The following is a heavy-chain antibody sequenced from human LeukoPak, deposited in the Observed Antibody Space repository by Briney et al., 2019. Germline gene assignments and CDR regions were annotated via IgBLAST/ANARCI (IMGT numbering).Heavy chain of an antibody. CDR3: ARYCSGGSCYRAFDY. CDR2: ISSSSTI. V-gene: IGHV3-48*01. J-gene: IGHJ4*02. CDR1: GFTFSSYS. D-gene: IGHD2-15*01. Sequence: GGSLGLSCAASGFTFSSYSMNWVRQAPGKGLEWVSYISSSSTIYYADSVKGRFTISRDNAKNSLYLQMNSLRAEDTAVYYCARYCSGGSCYRAFDYWGQGTLVTVSS.